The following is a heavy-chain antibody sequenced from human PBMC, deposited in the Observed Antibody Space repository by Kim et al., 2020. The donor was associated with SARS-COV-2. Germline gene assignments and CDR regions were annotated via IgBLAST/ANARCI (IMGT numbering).Heavy chain of an antibody. CDR3: ARECRSGSYWKLNWFDP. CDR2: INHSGST. J-gene: IGHJ5*02. CDR1: GGSFSGYY. Sequence: SETLSLTCAVYGGSFSGYYWSWIRQPPGKGLEWIGEINHSGSTNYNPSLKSRVTISVDTSKNQFSLKLSSVTAADTAVYYCARECRSGSYWKLNWFDPWGQGTLVTVSS. D-gene: IGHD1-26*01. V-gene: IGHV4-34*01.